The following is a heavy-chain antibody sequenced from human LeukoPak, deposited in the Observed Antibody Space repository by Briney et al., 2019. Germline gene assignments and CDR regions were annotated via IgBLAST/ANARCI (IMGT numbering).Heavy chain of an antibody. V-gene: IGHV3-23*01. D-gene: IGHD1-26*01. CDR3: ARQNTPHGNFDY. J-gene: IGHJ4*02. CDR1: GFTFRSHA. Sequence: GGSLRLSCVGSGFTFRSHAMSWVRQAPEKGLEFVSGIYENGGTTYYADSVKGRFSISRDNSKNTLYLQMDSLRGEDTAVYYCARQNTPHGNFDYWGQGTLVTVSS. CDR2: IYENGGTT.